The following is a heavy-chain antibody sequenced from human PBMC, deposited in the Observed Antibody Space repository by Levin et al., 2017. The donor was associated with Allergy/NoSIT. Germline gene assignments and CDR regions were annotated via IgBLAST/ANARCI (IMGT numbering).Heavy chain of an antibody. Sequence: GESLKISCKVSGYTLTELSMHWVRQAPGKGLEWMGGFDPEDGETIYAQKFQGRVTMTEDTSTDTAYMELSSLRSEDTAVYYCATSARPTLSKGAFDIWGQGTMVTVSS. CDR3: ATSARPTLSKGAFDI. CDR2: FDPEDGET. V-gene: IGHV1-24*01. D-gene: IGHD6-6*01. J-gene: IGHJ3*02. CDR1: GYTLTELS.